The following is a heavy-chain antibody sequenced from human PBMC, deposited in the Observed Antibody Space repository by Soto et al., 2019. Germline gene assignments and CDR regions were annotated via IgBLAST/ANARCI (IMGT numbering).Heavy chain of an antibody. CDR2: ISAGGDGT. D-gene: IGHD1-26*01. CDR1: GFSFRSYA. CDR3: ADGGRYPYF. J-gene: IGHJ4*02. Sequence: EVQLLESGGDLVQPGGSLTLSCAASGFSFRSYAMGWVRQAPGKGLAWVSSISAGGDGTYYVDSVKGRFTISRDNSKNTLYLQMDSLRAEDTAVYYCADGGRYPYFWGQGTLVTVSS. V-gene: IGHV3-23*01.